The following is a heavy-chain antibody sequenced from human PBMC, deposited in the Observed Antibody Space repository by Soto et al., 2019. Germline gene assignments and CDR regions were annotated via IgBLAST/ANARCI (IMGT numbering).Heavy chain of an antibody. CDR2: IYYSGST. V-gene: IGHV4-31*03. Sequence: QVQLQESGPGLVKPSQTLSLTCTVSGGSISSGGYYWSWIRQHPGMGLEWIGYIYYSGSTYYNPSLKSRVTISVDTSKYQFSLKLSSVTAADTAVYYCARDVRGRDSGYGGWYYYGMDVWGQGTTVTVSS. J-gene: IGHJ6*02. D-gene: IGHD5-12*01. CDR1: GGSISSGGYY. CDR3: ARDVRGRDSGYGGWYYYGMDV.